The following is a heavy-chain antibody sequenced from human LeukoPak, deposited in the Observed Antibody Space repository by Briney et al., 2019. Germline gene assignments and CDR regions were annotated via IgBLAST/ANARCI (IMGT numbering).Heavy chain of an antibody. Sequence: GGSLRLSCSASVFIFRYCAMQCVRQTAGKGLEFVSGISSNGGSTYYADSLKGRFTISRDNSNNTLYLQMSSLRAEDTAVYYFAKGRMNARLPYFLDFWGQGTLVTVSS. CDR1: VFIFRYCA. CDR3: AKGRMNARLPYFLDF. V-gene: IGHV3-64D*09. CDR2: ISSNGGST. J-gene: IGHJ4*02. D-gene: IGHD3-16*01.